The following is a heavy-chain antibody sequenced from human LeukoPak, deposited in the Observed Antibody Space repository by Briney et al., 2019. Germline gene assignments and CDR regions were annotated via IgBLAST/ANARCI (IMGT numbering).Heavy chain of an antibody. V-gene: IGHV6-1*01. J-gene: IGHJ4*02. CDR1: GDCVSSNSAA. CDR3: AREVHSGYYFDY. Sequence: SQTLSLTCAISGDCVSSNSAAWSWIRQSPSRGLEWLGRAYYMSKWFNNYAVSMKSRMTINPDTSNNQFSLHLNSVTPEDTAVYYCAREVHSGYYFDYWGQGTLVTVSS. CDR2: AYYMSKWFN. D-gene: IGHD6-25*01.